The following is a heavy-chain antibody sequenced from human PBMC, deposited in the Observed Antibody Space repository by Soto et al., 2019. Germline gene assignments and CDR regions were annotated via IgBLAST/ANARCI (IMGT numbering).Heavy chain of an antibody. V-gene: IGHV4-31*03. CDR1: SGSISSGGYF. CDR3: ARAGFGGNSGDNWFDP. J-gene: IGHJ5*02. D-gene: IGHD2-21*02. Sequence: SETLSLTCTVASGSISSGGYFWSWFRQHPGKGLEWIGYIYYSGSTYYNPSLKSRVTISVDTSKNTFSLKLSSVTAADTAVYYCARAGFGGNSGDNWFDPWGQGTLVTVSS. CDR2: IYYSGST.